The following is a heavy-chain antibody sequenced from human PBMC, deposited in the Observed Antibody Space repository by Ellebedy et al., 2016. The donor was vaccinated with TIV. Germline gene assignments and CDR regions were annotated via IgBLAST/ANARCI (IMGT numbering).Heavy chain of an antibody. J-gene: IGHJ3*02. CDR3: ARPSVVFFSNRFENAFDI. V-gene: IGHV3-48*01. Sequence: GESLKISCAASGFTFSSYSMNWVRQAPGKGLEWVSYIGNSDTKYYADPVRGRFTISRDKAKKTVYLQMNSLRAEDTAVYYCARPSVVFFSNRFENAFDIWGQGTMVTVSS. CDR1: GFTFSSYS. D-gene: IGHD3-22*01. CDR2: IGNSDTK.